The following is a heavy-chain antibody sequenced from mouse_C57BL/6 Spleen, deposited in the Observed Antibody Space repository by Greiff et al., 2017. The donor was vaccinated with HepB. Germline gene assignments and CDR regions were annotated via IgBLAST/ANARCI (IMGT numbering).Heavy chain of an antibody. CDR1: GYTFTHYY. CDR2: INPNNGGT. J-gene: IGHJ2*01. V-gene: IGHV1-26*01. CDR3: ARNYYGTYFDY. Sequence: VQLQQSGPELVKPGASVKISCKASGYTFTHYYMNWVKQSHGKSLEWIGDINPNNGGTSYNQKFKGKATLTVDKSSSTAYMELRSLTSEDSAVYYCARNYYGTYFDYWGQGTTLTVSS. D-gene: IGHD1-1*01.